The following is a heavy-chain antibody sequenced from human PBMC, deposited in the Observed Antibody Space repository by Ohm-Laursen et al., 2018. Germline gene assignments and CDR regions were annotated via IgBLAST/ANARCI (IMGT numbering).Heavy chain of an antibody. V-gene: IGHV3-73*01. J-gene: IGHJ6*02. CDR2: IRSKANSYAT. D-gene: IGHD2-21*02. Sequence: GSLRLSCAASGFTFSGSAMHWVRQASGKGLEWVGRIRSKANSYATAYAASVKGRFTISRDDSKNTAYLQMNSLKTEDTAVYYCTRLVEVVTANYYYYGMDVWGQGTTVTVSS. CDR1: GFTFSGSA. CDR3: TRLVEVVTANYYYYGMDV.